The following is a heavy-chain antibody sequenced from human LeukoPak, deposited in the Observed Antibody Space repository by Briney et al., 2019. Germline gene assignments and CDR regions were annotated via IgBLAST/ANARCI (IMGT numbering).Heavy chain of an antibody. CDR1: GYTLTELS. V-gene: IGHV1-24*01. CDR2: FDPEDGET. CDR3: ATRVYYYGSGSYHFDY. J-gene: IGHJ4*02. Sequence: ASVKVSCKVSGYTLTELSMHWVRQAPGKGLEWMGGFDPEDGETIYAQRFQGRVTMTEDTPTDTAYMELSSLRSEDTAVYYCATRVYYYGSGSYHFDYWGQGTLVTVSS. D-gene: IGHD3-10*01.